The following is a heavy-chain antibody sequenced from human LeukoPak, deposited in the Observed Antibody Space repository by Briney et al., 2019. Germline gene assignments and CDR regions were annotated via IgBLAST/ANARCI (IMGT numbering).Heavy chain of an antibody. CDR1: GGPINNFY. Sequence: SETLSLTCTVPGGPINNFYWSWVRQAPGKGLEWIGYIHFSGSTKYNPSLESRVSMSVDTSKNHFSVRLTSVTAADTAVYYCARNVDTAMVNWGQGTLVTVSS. CDR2: IHFSGST. V-gene: IGHV4-59*08. CDR3: ARNVDTAMVN. J-gene: IGHJ4*02. D-gene: IGHD5-18*01.